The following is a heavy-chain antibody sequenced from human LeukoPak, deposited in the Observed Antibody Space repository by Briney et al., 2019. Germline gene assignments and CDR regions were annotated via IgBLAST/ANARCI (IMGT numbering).Heavy chain of an antibody. D-gene: IGHD6-6*01. Sequence: VASAKVSCTASGYTFTRFGISWVRQAPGQGLEWMGWISAYNGDIKYAQHLQGRVTMATDTSTSTAYMELRSLRSEDTAVYYCARADRYGERIAARIWGQGTLVTVSS. CDR3: ARADRYGERIAARI. CDR1: GYTFTRFG. J-gene: IGHJ4*02. CDR2: ISAYNGDI. V-gene: IGHV1-18*01.